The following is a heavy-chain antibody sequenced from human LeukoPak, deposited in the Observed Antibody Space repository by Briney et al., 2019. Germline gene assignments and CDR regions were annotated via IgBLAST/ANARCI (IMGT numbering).Heavy chain of an antibody. Sequence: SETLSLTCTVSVCSISSSSYYWGWIRQPPGRGLEWIGSIYYSGSTYYNPSLKSRVTISVDTSKNQFSLKLSSVTAAETAGYYCAREYYYDSSGYYHFDYWGQGTLVTVSS. J-gene: IGHJ4*02. CDR3: AREYYYDSSGYYHFDY. V-gene: IGHV4-39*01. D-gene: IGHD3-22*01. CDR2: IYYSGST. CDR1: VCSISSSSYY.